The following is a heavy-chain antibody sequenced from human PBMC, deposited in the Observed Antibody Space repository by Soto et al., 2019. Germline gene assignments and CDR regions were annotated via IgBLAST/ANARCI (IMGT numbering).Heavy chain of an antibody. CDR2: ISGSGGST. CDR3: AKPGYLEQWLVRGYFDY. V-gene: IGHV3-23*01. Sequence: GGSLRLSCAASGFTFSSFAMSWVRQAPGKGLDWVSAISGSGGSTYSADSVKGRFTISRDNSKNTLYLQMNSLRAEDTALYYCAKPGYLEQWLVRGYFDYWGQGTMVTVSS. CDR1: GFTFSSFA. J-gene: IGHJ4*02. D-gene: IGHD6-19*01.